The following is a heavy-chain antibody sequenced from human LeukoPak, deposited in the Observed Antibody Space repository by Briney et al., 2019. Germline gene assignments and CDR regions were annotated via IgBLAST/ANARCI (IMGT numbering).Heavy chain of an antibody. D-gene: IGHD3-3*01. CDR1: GLTFSDYY. V-gene: IGHV3-11*04. CDR3: ARDLRDFGVISYFDF. J-gene: IGHJ4*02. Sequence: GGSLRLSCAASGLTFSDYYMSWIRQAPGKGLEWVSYISSSGSTIYYADSVKGRLTISRDNARNSLHLQMNSLRTEDTAVYFCARDLRDFGVISYFDFWGQGTLVTVSS. CDR2: ISSSGSTI.